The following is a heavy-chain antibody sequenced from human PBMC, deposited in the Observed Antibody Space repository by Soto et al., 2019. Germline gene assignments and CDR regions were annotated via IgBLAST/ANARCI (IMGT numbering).Heavy chain of an antibody. V-gene: IGHV4-30-4*01. CDR2: IYYSGST. CDR3: ARVPLESYGGNISYGDY. CDR1: GGSISSGDYY. J-gene: IGHJ4*02. Sequence: SETLSLTCTVSGGSISSGDYYWSWIRQPPGKGLEWIGYIYYSGSTYYNPSLKSRVTISVDTSKNQFSLKLSSVTAADTAVYYCARVPLESYGGNISYGDYWGQGTLVTVSS. D-gene: IGHD4-17*01.